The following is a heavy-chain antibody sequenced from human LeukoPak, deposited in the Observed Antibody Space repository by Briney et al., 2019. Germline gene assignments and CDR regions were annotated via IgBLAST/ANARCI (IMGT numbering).Heavy chain of an antibody. J-gene: IGHJ6*03. CDR3: ARETSQKGAHYMDV. Sequence: SETLSLTCTVSGGSISSYYWSWIRQPPRKGLKWIGNIYYIGYTTYSPSLRSRVTISVDTSKNQFSLKLSSVTAADTAVYYCARETSQKGAHYMDVWGKGTTITISS. V-gene: IGHV4-59*01. CDR2: IYYIGYT. CDR1: GGSISSYY. D-gene: IGHD3-16*01.